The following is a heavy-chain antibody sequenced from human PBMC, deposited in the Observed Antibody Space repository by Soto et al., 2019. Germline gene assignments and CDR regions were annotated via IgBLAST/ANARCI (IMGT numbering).Heavy chain of an antibody. CDR2: IKTKSYGDTT. J-gene: IGHJ3*02. D-gene: IGHD6-19*01. V-gene: IGHV3-15*01. CDR3: LTASGWEGGSGAFDI. Sequence: EVQLVESGGGVVKPGGSLRLSCAASGFSFINAWLTWVRQAPGRGLEWVGSIKTKSYGDTTEYDAPVKGRFIISRDELKNTLSLQMNSLKTEDTAVYYCLTASGWEGGSGAFDIGGQGKRVTVSS. CDR1: GFSFINAW.